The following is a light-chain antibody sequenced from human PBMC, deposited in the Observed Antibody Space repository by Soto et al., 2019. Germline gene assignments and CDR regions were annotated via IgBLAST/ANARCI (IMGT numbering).Light chain of an antibody. CDR1: QSISYY. Sequence: DIQMTQSPSSLSASLGDRVTITCRASQSISYYLNWYQQKPGKAPKLLIYDASSLESGVPSRFSGSGSGTEFTLTISSLQPDDFATYYCQQYNSYSPTFGQGTKVDI. CDR2: DAS. J-gene: IGKJ1*01. CDR3: QQYNSYSPT. V-gene: IGKV1-5*01.